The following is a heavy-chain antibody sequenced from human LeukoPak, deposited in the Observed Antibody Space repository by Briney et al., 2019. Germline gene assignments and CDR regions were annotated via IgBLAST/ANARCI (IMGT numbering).Heavy chain of an antibody. D-gene: IGHD1-1*01. CDR2: IYYSGST. CDR1: GGSISSYY. J-gene: IGHJ4*02. V-gene: IGHV4-59*01. CDR3: ARIPYNWNDGYYFDY. Sequence: SETLSLTCTVAGGSISSYYWSWIRQPSGKGLEWVGYIYYSGSTNYNPSLKSRVTISVDTSKNQFSLKLSSVTAADTAVYYCARIPYNWNDGYYFDYWGQGTLVTVSS.